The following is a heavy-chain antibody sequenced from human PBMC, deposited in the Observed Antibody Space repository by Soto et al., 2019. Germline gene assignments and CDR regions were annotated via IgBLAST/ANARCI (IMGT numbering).Heavy chain of an antibody. CDR1: AYPFTSYG. D-gene: IGHD6-19*01. V-gene: IGHV1-18*01. CDR3: GRTCITVGGIDRPCYCGH. CDR2: ISTYNGNT. Sequence: QVQLVQSGAEVKKPGASVKVSCKASAYPFTSYGINWVRQAPGQGLEWMGWISTYNGNTNYAQKFQGRVTMTTDTSTSTAYMELRSLRSDDTAVYYCGRTCITVGGIDRPCYCGHWGQGTLVTVSS. J-gene: IGHJ4*02.